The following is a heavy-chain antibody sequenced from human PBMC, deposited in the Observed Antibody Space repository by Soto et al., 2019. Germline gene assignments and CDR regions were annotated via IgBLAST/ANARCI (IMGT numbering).Heavy chain of an antibody. CDR1: GYTFTRYG. D-gene: IGHD1-20*01. V-gene: IGHV1-3*01. Sequence: QVQLVQSGAEVKKPGASVKVSCKASGYTFTRYGMHWVRQAPGQRLEWMGWINAGNGNTKYSQKFQGRVTITRDTSASTAYMELSSLRSEDTAVYYCARDQRGITGTTMDYWGQGTLVTVSS. J-gene: IGHJ4*02. CDR3: ARDQRGITGTTMDY. CDR2: INAGNGNT.